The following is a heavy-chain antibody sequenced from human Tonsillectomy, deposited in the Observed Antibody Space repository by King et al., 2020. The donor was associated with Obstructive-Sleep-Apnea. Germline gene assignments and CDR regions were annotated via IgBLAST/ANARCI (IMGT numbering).Heavy chain of an antibody. V-gene: IGHV4-38-2*02. CDR2: IYHSGST. D-gene: IGHD6-19*01. CDR3: ARTQQWLVDSFDY. CDR1: GYSISSGYY. Sequence: VQLQESGPGLVKPSETLSLTCTVSGYSISSGYYWGWIRQPPGKGLEWFGSIYHSGSTYYNPSLKSRVTISVDTSKNQFSLKLSSVTAADTAVYYCARTQQWLVDSFDYWGQGTLVTVSS. J-gene: IGHJ4*02.